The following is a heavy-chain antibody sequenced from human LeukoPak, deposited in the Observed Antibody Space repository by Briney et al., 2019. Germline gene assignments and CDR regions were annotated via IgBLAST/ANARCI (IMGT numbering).Heavy chain of an antibody. V-gene: IGHV4-59*01. CDR2: IYYSGST. J-gene: IGHJ5*02. D-gene: IGHD3-9*01. Sequence: SETLSLTCAVYGGSFSRYYWSWIRQPPGKGLEWIGYIYYSGSTNYNPSLKSRVTISVDTSKNQFSLKLSSVTAADTAVYYCASGYYDMGDNWFDPWGQGTLVTVSS. CDR1: GGSFSRYY. CDR3: ASGYYDMGDNWFDP.